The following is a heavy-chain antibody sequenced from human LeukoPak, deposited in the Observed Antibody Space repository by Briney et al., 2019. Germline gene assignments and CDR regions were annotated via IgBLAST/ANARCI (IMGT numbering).Heavy chain of an antibody. J-gene: IGHJ4*02. CDR1: GYSFTSYW. D-gene: IGHD3-3*01. Sequence: GEALKISCQGSGYSFTSYWIGWVRQMPGQGLEWMGIIYPGDSDTRYSPSVQGQVTISADKSISTAYLQWSSLKASDTAMYYCARGFGFWSAISPNYYFDYWGQGTLVTVSS. V-gene: IGHV5-51*01. CDR3: ARGFGFWSAISPNYYFDY. CDR2: IYPGDSDT.